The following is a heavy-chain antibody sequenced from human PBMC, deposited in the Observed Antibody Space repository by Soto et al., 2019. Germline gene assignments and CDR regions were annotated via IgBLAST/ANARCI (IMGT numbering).Heavy chain of an antibody. Sequence: PGGSLRLPCAASGFTFSSYAMHWVRQAPGKGLEWVAVISYDGSNKYYADSVKGRFTISRDNSKNTLYLQMNSLRAEDTAVYYCARLNSKGEQLRVVYWGQGILVTVSS. J-gene: IGHJ4*02. V-gene: IGHV3-30*03. CDR1: GFTFSSYA. CDR2: ISYDGSNK. CDR3: ARLNSKGEQLRVVY. D-gene: IGHD3-16*01.